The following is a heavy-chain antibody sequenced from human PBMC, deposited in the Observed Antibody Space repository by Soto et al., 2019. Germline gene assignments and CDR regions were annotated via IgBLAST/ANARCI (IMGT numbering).Heavy chain of an antibody. V-gene: IGHV4-31*03. D-gene: IGHD4-4*01. CDR3: AREWRDYNFDY. Sequence: QVQLQESGPGLVKPSQTLSLTCTVSGGSISSGGYYWSWIRQHPGKGLEWIGYIYYSGSTYYNPSLMSRVTISVDTSKTQFSLKLSSVTAADTAVYYCAREWRDYNFDYWGQGTLVTVSS. CDR1: GGSISSGGYY. CDR2: IYYSGST. J-gene: IGHJ4*02.